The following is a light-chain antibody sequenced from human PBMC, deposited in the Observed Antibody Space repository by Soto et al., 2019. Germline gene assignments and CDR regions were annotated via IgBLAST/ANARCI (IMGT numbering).Light chain of an antibody. J-gene: IGKJ2*01. Sequence: EIVLTQSPGILSLSPGESATLSCRASQSISSSYLAWYQQKPGQAPRLLIFGASSRATGIPDRFSGSGSGTDFTLTISRLEPEDFAMYYCQQYGSSPPYTFGQGTKLEIK. CDR2: GAS. V-gene: IGKV3-20*01. CDR3: QQYGSSPPYT. CDR1: QSISSSY.